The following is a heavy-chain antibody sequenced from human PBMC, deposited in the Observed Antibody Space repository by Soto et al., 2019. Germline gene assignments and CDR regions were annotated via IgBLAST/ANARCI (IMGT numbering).Heavy chain of an antibody. CDR3: ARTVFGVATYYFDN. D-gene: IGHD3-3*01. V-gene: IGHV1-8*01. CDR2: VSPNSGST. Sequence: ASVKVSCKASGSTFSSYDISWVRQATGQGLEWMGWVSPNSGSTGYVQKFQGRVTMTRNTSISTVYMELSSLRSEDTAIYYCARTVFGVATYYFDNWGQGTLVTVSS. J-gene: IGHJ4*02. CDR1: GSTFSSYD.